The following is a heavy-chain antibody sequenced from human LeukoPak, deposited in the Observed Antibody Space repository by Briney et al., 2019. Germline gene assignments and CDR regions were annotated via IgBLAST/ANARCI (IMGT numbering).Heavy chain of an antibody. D-gene: IGHD3-22*01. CDR1: GGSISDYH. Sequence: SETLSLTCTVSGGSISDYHWTWIRQPPGKALEYIGYIYNRGTTYYNPSLKSRVTISADTSKKQFSLKLTSLTAADTAVYYCAREAMIVVVTPGWFDPWGQGTLVTVSS. CDR3: AREAMIVVVTPGWFDP. CDR2: IYNRGTT. V-gene: IGHV4-59*01. J-gene: IGHJ5*02.